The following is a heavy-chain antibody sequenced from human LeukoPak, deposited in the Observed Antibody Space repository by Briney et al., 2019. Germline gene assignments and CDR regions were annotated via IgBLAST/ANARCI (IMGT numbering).Heavy chain of an antibody. V-gene: IGHV4-61*02. J-gene: IGHJ6*03. D-gene: IGHD1-26*01. CDR1: GGSIRSGTDY. CDR2: IYMSGST. Sequence: PSETLSLTCTVSGGSIRSGTDYWSWIRQPAGKGLEWIGRIYMSGSTDYNPSFKSRVTMSVDTSKNQVSLKLRSVTAADTAVYYCARVVWEGDFHYSLDVWGKGTTVIVSS. CDR3: ARVVWEGDFHYSLDV.